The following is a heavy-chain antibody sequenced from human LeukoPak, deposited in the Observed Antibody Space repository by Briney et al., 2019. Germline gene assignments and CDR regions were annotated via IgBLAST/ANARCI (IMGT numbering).Heavy chain of an antibody. D-gene: IGHD3-3*01. CDR3: ATPPLLYDFWTPFDP. Sequence: ASVKVSCKVSGYTLTELSMHWVRQAPGKGLEWMGGFDPEDGETIYAQKFQGRVTMAEDTSTDTAYMELSSLRSEDTAVYYCATPPLLYDFWTPFDPWGQGTLVTVSS. CDR1: GYTLTELS. V-gene: IGHV1-24*01. CDR2: FDPEDGET. J-gene: IGHJ5*02.